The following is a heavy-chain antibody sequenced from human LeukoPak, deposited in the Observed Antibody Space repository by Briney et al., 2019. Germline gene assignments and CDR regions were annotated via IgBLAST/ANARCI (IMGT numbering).Heavy chain of an antibody. Sequence: SVKVSCKASGGTFSSYAISWVRQAPGQGLEWMGGIIPIFGTANYAQRFQGRVTITTDESTSTAYMELSSLRSEDTAVYYCARDQEGTIFGVVTPFSSKDYYYYCMDVWGKGTTVTVSS. D-gene: IGHD3-3*01. J-gene: IGHJ6*03. V-gene: IGHV1-69*05. CDR1: GGTFSSYA. CDR2: IIPIFGTA. CDR3: ARDQEGTIFGVVTPFSSKDYYYYCMDV.